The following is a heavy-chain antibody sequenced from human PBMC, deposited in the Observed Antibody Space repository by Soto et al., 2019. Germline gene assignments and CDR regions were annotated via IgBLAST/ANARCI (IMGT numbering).Heavy chain of an antibody. CDR2: MQPSSGRT. J-gene: IGHJ4*02. CDR3: ARGFTGGVDY. CDR1: GYSFTSLD. V-gene: IGHV1-8*01. Sequence: QVQLVQSGAEVREPGASVKVSCKASGYSFTSLDINWVRQTTGQGLEWMGWMQPSSGRTGYAQKFQGRVTMTRDTSINTAYRELSSLTSDDAALYSCARGFTGGVDYWGQGTLVTVSS. D-gene: IGHD3-16*01.